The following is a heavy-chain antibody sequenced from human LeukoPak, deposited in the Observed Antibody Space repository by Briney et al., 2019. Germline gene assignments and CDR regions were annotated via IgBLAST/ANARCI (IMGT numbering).Heavy chain of an antibody. CDR2: IDPRTGDT. CDR1: GYNFIVYY. Sequence: PEASVKVSCKASGYNFIVYYIHWLRQAPGHGLEWMGWIDPRTGDTHYAQQFRDRFSLTRDTSSSTAYMDLSRLTSDDTAIYFCAKDWEMRYWQGGFDSWGQGTLLTVSS. V-gene: IGHV1-2*02. CDR3: AKDWEMRYWQGGFDS. J-gene: IGHJ4*02. D-gene: IGHD2-15*01.